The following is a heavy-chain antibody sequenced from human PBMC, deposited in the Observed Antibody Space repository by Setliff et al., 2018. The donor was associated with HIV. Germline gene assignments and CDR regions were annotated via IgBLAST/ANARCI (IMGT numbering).Heavy chain of an antibody. D-gene: IGHD3-22*01. CDR3: ARSGYTSGFYWVFGAFGV. CDR2: IQYSDSS. CDR1: GGSMSNYY. V-gene: IGHV4-59*01. J-gene: IGHJ3*01. Sequence: KTSETLSLTCTVSGGSMSNYYWSWIRQPPGKRLEWIASIQYSDSSHYNPSLQSRVTISVDTSTKQFSLYLSSVNETDTAVYYCARSGYTSGFYWVFGAFGVWGQGKLVTVS.